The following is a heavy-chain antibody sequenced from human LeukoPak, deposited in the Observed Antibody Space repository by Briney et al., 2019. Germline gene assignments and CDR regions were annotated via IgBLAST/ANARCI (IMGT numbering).Heavy chain of an antibody. V-gene: IGHV3-66*01. CDR2: IYSGGST. CDR3: ARSSGYYDFWSGYQRWFDP. D-gene: IGHD3-3*01. CDR1: EFSVGSNY. J-gene: IGHJ5*02. Sequence: GGSLRLSCAASEFSVGSNYVTWVRQAPGKGLEWVSLIYSGGSTYYAGSVKGRFTISRDNSKNTLYLQMNSLRAEDTAVYYCARSSGYYDFWSGYQRWFDPWGQGTLVTVSS.